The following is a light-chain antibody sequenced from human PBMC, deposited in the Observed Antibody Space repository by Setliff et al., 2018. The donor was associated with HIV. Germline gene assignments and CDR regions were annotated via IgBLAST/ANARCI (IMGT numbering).Light chain of an antibody. CDR3: SSYTTINTYV. CDR1: SSDVGAYNY. Sequence: QSVLTQPASVSGSPGQSISISCTGTSSDVGAYNYVSWYQQHPGKAPRLIIYDVSDRPSGVSNRFSGSKSGNTASLTISRLQAEDEADYYCSSYTTINTYVFGSGTKVTVL. CDR2: DVS. J-gene: IGLJ1*01. V-gene: IGLV2-14*03.